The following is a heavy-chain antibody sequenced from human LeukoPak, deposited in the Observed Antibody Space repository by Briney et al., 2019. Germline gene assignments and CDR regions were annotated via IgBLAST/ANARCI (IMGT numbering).Heavy chain of an antibody. CDR1: GFTFSSYS. V-gene: IGHV3-21*01. CDR2: ISSSSSYI. CDR3: ARDGAKKGYDFWSSSPGAYYYYGMDV. D-gene: IGHD3-3*01. Sequence: PGGSLRLSCAASGFTFSSYSMNWVRQAPGKGLEWVSSISSSSSYIYYADSVKGRFTISRDNAKNSLYLQMNSLRAEDTAVYYCARDGAKKGYDFWSSSPGAYYYYGMDVWGQGTTVTVSS. J-gene: IGHJ6*02.